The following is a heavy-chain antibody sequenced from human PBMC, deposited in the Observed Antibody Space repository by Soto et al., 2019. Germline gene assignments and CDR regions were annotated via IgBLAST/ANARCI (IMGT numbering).Heavy chain of an antibody. CDR2: IYYSGST. J-gene: IGHJ3*02. CDR1: GGSISSYY. V-gene: IGHV4-59*01. CDR3: ARVKWLALDI. D-gene: IGHD6-19*01. Sequence: XETLSLPCTVSGGSISSYYWSWIRQPPGKGLEWIGYIYYSGSTNYNPSLKSRVTISVDTSKNQFSLKLSSVTAADTAVYYCARVKWLALDIWGQGTMVTLSS.